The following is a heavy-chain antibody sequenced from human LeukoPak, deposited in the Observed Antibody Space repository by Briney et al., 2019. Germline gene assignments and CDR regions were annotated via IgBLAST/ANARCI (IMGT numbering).Heavy chain of an antibody. CDR1: GFTFSSYW. CDR2: IKQDGSEK. CDR3: ARVWGNKLLGAFGI. Sequence: GGSLRLSCAASGFTFSSYWMSWVRQAPGKGLEWVANIKQDGSEKYYVDSVKGRFTISRDNAKNSLYLQMNSLRAEDTAVYYCARVWGNKLLGAFGIWGQGTMVTVSS. J-gene: IGHJ3*02. V-gene: IGHV3-7*03. D-gene: IGHD3-16*01.